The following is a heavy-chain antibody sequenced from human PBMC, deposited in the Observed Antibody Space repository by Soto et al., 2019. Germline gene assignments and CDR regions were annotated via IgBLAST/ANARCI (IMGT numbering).Heavy chain of an antibody. Sequence: AVKGTCKASGGTFSSYTISWVRQAPGQGLEWMGRIIPILGISNYAQKFQGRVTITADKSTSTAYMELSSLRSEDTAVYYCARESSVRGVPNDYWGQGTLVTVSS. CDR1: GGTFSSYT. J-gene: IGHJ4*02. CDR3: ARESSVRGVPNDY. D-gene: IGHD3-10*01. V-gene: IGHV1-69*04. CDR2: IIPILGIS.